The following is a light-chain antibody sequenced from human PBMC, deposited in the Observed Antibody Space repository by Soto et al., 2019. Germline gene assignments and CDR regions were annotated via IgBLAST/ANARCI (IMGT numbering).Light chain of an antibody. CDR3: QQYNSLWT. CDR2: DAS. V-gene: IGKV1-5*01. J-gene: IGKJ1*01. Sequence: DIQMTQSPSTLSVSVGDRVTITCRASQNINVYLAWYQQKPGKAPKLLIYDASTLQSGVPSRFSGSGSGTEFTLTISSLQPDDFASYYCQQYNSLWTFGHGTKVDIK. CDR1: QNINVY.